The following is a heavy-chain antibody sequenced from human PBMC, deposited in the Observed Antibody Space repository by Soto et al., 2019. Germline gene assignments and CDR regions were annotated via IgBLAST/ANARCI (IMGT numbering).Heavy chain of an antibody. Sequence: QVQLVESGGGVVQPGRSLRLSCAASGFTFSNHGMHWVRQAPGKGLEWVAVIWYDGSHKYYADSVKGRFTISRDNSKNTLYLQMNSLRAEDTALYYCARQDMVSYYFDSWGQGTLVTVSS. CDR3: ARQDMVSYYFDS. D-gene: IGHD2-8*01. CDR2: IWYDGSHK. J-gene: IGHJ4*02. V-gene: IGHV3-33*01. CDR1: GFTFSNHG.